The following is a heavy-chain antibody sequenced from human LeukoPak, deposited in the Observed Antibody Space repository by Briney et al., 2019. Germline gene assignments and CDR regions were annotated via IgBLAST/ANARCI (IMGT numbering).Heavy chain of an antibody. J-gene: IGHJ5*02. Sequence: PGGSLRLSCAASGFTFSSYAMHWVRQAPGKGLEWVAVISYVGSNKYYADSVKGRFTISRDNSKNTLYLQMNSLRAEDTAVYYCARDSGITMVRGVMDWFDPWGQGTLVTVSS. CDR1: GFTFSSYA. D-gene: IGHD3-10*01. CDR3: ARDSGITMVRGVMDWFDP. V-gene: IGHV3-30*04. CDR2: ISYVGSNK.